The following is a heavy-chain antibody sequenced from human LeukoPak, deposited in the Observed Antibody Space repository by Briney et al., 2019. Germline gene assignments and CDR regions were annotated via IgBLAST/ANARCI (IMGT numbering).Heavy chain of an antibody. D-gene: IGHD6-25*01. Sequence: SETLSLTCTVSGGSISSYYWSWIRQPAGKGLEWIGRVYTSGTTNYNPSLKSRVTMSVDTSKNHFSLKLSSVTAADTAVYYCARDRGRPWYFDLWGRGTLVTVSS. CDR2: VYTSGTT. CDR3: ARDRGRPWYFDL. V-gene: IGHV4-4*07. CDR1: GGSISSYY. J-gene: IGHJ2*01.